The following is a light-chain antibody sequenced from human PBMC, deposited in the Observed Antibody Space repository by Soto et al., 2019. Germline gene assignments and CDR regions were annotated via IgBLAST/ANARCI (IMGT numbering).Light chain of an antibody. CDR1: QTVYNY. Sequence: DIQMTQSPSSLSASVGDRVTITCRASQTVYNYLNWYQQKPGRAPKLLIYAASNLQSGVPSRFSGSGSGTGFTLTISSLQPEDFATYYCQQSFSTPHWTFGQGTRVEIK. CDR3: QQSFSTPHWT. CDR2: AAS. J-gene: IGKJ1*01. V-gene: IGKV1-39*01.